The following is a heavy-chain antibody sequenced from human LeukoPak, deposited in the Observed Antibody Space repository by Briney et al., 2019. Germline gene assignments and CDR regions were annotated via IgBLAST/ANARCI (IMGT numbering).Heavy chain of an antibody. D-gene: IGHD6-19*01. CDR1: GGSIGSYY. J-gene: IGHJ4*02. CDR2: IYYSGST. V-gene: IGHV4-59*08. Sequence: PSETLSLTCTVSGGSIGSYYWSWIRQPPGKGLEWIGYIYYSGSTNYNPSLKSRVTISVDTSKNQFSLKLSSVTAADTAVYYCASKYSSGWYYFDYWGQGTLVTVSS. CDR3: ASKYSSGWYYFDY.